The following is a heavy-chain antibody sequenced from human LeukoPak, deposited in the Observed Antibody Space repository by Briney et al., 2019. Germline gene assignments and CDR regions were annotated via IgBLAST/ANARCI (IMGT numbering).Heavy chain of an antibody. V-gene: IGHV4-31*03. CDR2: IYYSGST. CDR1: GGSISSGGYY. CDR3: ARAITVSSSSFFDY. J-gene: IGHJ4*02. D-gene: IGHD6-6*01. Sequence: PSQTLSLTCTVSGGSISSGGYYWSWIRQHPGKGLEWIGYIYYSGSTYYNPSLKSRVTISVDTSKNQFSLKLSSVTAADTAVYHCARAITVSSSSFFDYWGQGTLVTVSS.